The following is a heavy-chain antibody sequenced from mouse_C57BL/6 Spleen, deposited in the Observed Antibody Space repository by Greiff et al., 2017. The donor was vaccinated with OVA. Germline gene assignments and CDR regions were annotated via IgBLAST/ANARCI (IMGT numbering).Heavy chain of an antibody. CDR3: ARRRDYDGYFDV. CDR1: GYTFTSYW. CDR2: IHPNSGST. V-gene: IGHV1-64*01. Sequence: VQLQQPGAELVKPGASVKLSCKASGYTFTSYWMHWVKQRPGQGLEWIGMIHPNSGSTNYNEKFKSKATLTVDQSSSTAYMQLSSLTSEDSAVYYCARRRDYDGYFDVWGTGTTVTVSS. D-gene: IGHD2-4*01. J-gene: IGHJ1*03.